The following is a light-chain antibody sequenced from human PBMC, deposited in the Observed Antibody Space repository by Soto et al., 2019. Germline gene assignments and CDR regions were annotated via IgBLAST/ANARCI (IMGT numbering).Light chain of an antibody. J-gene: IGLJ2*01. CDR1: SWHSSYA. V-gene: IGLV4-69*01. Sequence: QPVLTQSPSASASLGASVKLTCTLSSWHSSYAIAWHQQQPEKGPRYLMKLNSDGSHSKGDGLPDRYSGSSSGAERYLTISSLQSEDEADYYCQTWGTGPLVFGGGTKLTVL. CDR3: QTWGTGPLV. CDR2: LNSDGSH.